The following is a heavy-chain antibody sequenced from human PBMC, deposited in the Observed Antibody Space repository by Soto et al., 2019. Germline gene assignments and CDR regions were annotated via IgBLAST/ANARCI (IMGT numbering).Heavy chain of an antibody. CDR3: AKDWCSGTTCYCLEN. J-gene: IGHJ4*02. CDR2: VSGSSGSK. V-gene: IGHV3-23*01. Sequence: VQLLESGGGLVQPGGSLRLSCAASGFTFSSYAMSWVRQAPGKGLEWVSSVSGSSGSKSYADSVKGRFTISRDNSKSTLYLQMNSLRAEDTAVYFCAKDWCSGTTCYCLENWGQGTLVTVSS. CDR1: GFTFSSYA. D-gene: IGHD1-7*01.